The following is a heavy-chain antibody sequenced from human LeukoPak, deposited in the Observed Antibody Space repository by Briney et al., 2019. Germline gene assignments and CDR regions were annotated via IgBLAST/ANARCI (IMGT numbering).Heavy chain of an antibody. CDR3: ARDNDSRDPPHFDY. CDR2: IYSDNT. CDR1: GFTVSSNS. D-gene: IGHD3-16*01. J-gene: IGHJ4*02. V-gene: IGHV3-53*01. Sequence: SGGSLRLSCTVSGFTVSSNSMSWVRQAPGKGLEWVSFIYSDNTHYSDSVKGRFTISRDNSKNTLYLQMNSLRAEDTAVYYCARDNDSRDPPHFDYWGQGTLVTVSS.